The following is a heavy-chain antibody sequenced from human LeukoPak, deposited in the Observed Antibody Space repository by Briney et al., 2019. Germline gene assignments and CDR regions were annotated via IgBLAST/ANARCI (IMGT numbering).Heavy chain of an antibody. CDR2: IYYSGST. Sequence: SETLSLTCTVSGGSISSYYWSWIRQPPGKGLEWIGYIYYSGSTNYNPSPKSRVTISVDTSKNQFSLKLSSVTAADTAVYYCARDDRHDAFDIWGQGTMVTVSS. J-gene: IGHJ3*02. CDR1: GGSISSYY. V-gene: IGHV4-59*01. CDR3: ARDDRHDAFDI.